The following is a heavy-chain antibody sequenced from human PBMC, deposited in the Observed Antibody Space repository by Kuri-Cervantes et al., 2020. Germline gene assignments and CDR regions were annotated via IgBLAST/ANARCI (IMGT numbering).Heavy chain of an antibody. CDR3: ARPHGSGWYSTKGYQVFHH. CDR1: LGSFSGHY. J-gene: IGHJ1*01. V-gene: IGHV4-34*01. D-gene: IGHD6-19*01. Sequence: GSLRLSCAVYLGSFSGHYWTWIRQPPGKGLEWVGEINHGGSINYNPSLKSRVTISVNTSKNQFSLKLTSVTAADTAVYYCARPHGSGWYSTKGYQVFHHWGQGTLVTVSS. CDR2: INHGGSI.